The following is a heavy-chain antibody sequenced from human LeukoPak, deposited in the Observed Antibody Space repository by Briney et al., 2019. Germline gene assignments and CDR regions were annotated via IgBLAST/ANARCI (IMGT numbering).Heavy chain of an antibody. Sequence: PGGSLRLSCAASGFTFSSYWMSWVRQAPGKGLEWVANIKQDGSEKYHVDSVKGRFTISRDNAKNSLYLQMNSLRAEDTAVYYCARGYYYDSSGYYYMVGYFDYWGQGTLVTVSS. CDR2: IKQDGSEK. CDR1: GFTFSSYW. J-gene: IGHJ4*02. V-gene: IGHV3-7*01. D-gene: IGHD3-22*01. CDR3: ARGYYYDSSGYYYMVGYFDY.